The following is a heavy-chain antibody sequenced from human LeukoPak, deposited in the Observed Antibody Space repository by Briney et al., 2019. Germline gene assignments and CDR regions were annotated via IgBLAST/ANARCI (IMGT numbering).Heavy chain of an antibody. Sequence: GASVKVSCKASGYTFTSYAMNWVRQAPGQGLEWMGWINTNTGNPTYAQGFTGRFVFSLDTSVSTAYLQISSLKAEDTAVYYCARDPRSGKSSPLDPWGQGTLVTVSS. CDR3: ARDPRSGKSSPLDP. D-gene: IGHD1-26*01. CDR1: GYTFTSYA. CDR2: INTNTGNP. J-gene: IGHJ5*02. V-gene: IGHV7-4-1*02.